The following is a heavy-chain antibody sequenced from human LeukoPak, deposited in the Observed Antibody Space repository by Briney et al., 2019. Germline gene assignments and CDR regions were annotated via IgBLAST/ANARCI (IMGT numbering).Heavy chain of an antibody. CDR1: GGSISSYY. CDR3: ARDAGHGAPGFDY. J-gene: IGHJ4*02. Sequence: PSETLSLTCTVSGGSISSYYWSWIRQPPGKGLEWIGYIYYSGSTNYNPSLKSRVTISVDTSKNQFSLKLSSVTAADTAVYYCARDAGHGAPGFDYWGQGTLVTVSS. D-gene: IGHD3-16*01. CDR2: IYYSGST. V-gene: IGHV4-59*01.